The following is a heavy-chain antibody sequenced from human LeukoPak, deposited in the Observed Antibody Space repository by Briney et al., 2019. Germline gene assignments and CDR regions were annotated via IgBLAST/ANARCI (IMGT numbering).Heavy chain of an antibody. CDR2: ISGSGGST. V-gene: IGHV3-23*01. CDR1: GFTFSSYA. Sequence: PPGGSLRLSCAASGFTFSSYAMSWVRQAPGKGLEWVSAISGSGGSTYYADSVKGRFTISRDNSKNTLYLQMNSLKTEDTAVYYCTTDPVSYGSENTDFDYWGQGTLVTVSS. D-gene: IGHD5-18*01. CDR3: TTDPVSYGSENTDFDY. J-gene: IGHJ4*02.